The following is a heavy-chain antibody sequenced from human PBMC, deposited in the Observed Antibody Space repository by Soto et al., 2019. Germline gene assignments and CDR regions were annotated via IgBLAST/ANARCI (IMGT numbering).Heavy chain of an antibody. V-gene: IGHV3-23*01. J-gene: IGHJ6*02. CDR1: GVTFSSYA. CDR3: ATGITMVRGAERRYYYYYYGMDV. Sequence: PGGSLRLSCTASGVTFSSYAMSWVRQAPGKGLEWVSAISGSGGSTYYADSVKGRFTISRDNSKNTLYLQMNSLRAEDTAVYYCATGITMVRGAERRYYYYYYGMDVWGQGTTVTVSS. CDR2: ISGSGGST. D-gene: IGHD3-10*01.